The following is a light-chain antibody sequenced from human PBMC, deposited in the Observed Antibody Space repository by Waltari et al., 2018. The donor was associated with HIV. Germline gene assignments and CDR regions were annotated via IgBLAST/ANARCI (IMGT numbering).Light chain of an antibody. CDR3: QLFGTSPRLT. CDR1: KHIVSTY. CDR2: GAS. Sequence: ETVLLKHPGTILFSPAEKATISSCTTKHIVSTYLTWYQQKPGQAPRLLIYGASTRATGMPDRFSGSGSGTDFTLSISRLEPEDFAVYYCQLFGTSPRLTFGGGTKVEIK. J-gene: IGKJ4*01. V-gene: IGKV3-20*01.